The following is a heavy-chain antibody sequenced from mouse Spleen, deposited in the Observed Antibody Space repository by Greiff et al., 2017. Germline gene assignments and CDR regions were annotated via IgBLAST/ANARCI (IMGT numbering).Heavy chain of an antibody. Sequence: SGPELVKPGASVKMSCKASGYPFTSYVMHWVKQKPGQGFEWIGYINPYNDGTKYNEKFKGKATLTSDKSSSTAYMELSSLTSEDSAVYYCARGGTNYFDYWGQGTTLTVSS. V-gene: IGHV1-14*01. CDR3: ARGGTNYFDY. J-gene: IGHJ2*01. CDR2: INPYNDGT. D-gene: IGHD2-14*01. CDR1: GYPFTSYV.